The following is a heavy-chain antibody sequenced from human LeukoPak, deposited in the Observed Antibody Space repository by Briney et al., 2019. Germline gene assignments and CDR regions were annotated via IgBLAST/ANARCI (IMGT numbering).Heavy chain of an antibody. CDR2: IYHSGST. D-gene: IGHD5-24*01. J-gene: IGHJ3*02. V-gene: IGHV4-4*02. CDR1: GGSISSSNW. CDR3: ARHGSKGDGPSTPRVAFDI. Sequence: KTSGTLSLTCAVSGGSISSSNWWSWVRQPPGKGLEWIGEIYHSGSTNYNPSLKSRVTISVDTSKNQFSLKLSSVTAADTAVYYCARHGSKGDGPSTPRVAFDIWGQGTMVTVSS.